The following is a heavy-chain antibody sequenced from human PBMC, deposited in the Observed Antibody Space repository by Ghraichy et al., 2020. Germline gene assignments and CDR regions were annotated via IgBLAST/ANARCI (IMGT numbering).Heavy chain of an antibody. D-gene: IGHD3-22*01. CDR1: GFTYA. Sequence: GEPLNISCAASGFTYAMHWVRQAPGKGLEWVAVISYDGNNKYYADSVKGRFTISRDNSKNTLYLQMNSLRAVDTAVYYCATGGVYNYYGSSAYDYWGQGTLVTVSS. V-gene: IGHV3-30-3*01. CDR3: ATGGVYNYYGSSAYDY. CDR2: ISYDGNNK. J-gene: IGHJ4*02.